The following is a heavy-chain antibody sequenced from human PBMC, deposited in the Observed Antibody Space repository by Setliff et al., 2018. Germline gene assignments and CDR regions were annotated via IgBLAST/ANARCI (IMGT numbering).Heavy chain of an antibody. D-gene: IGHD3-10*01. CDR2: IHASGST. V-gene: IGHV4-61*02. CDR3: ARSGDYGSGRLSP. Sequence: SETLSLTCTVSGGSISSGDHYWSWIRQPAGKGLEWIGRIHASGSTNYNPSLKSRVTISVDTSKYQFSLKLTSVTAADTAVYYCARSGDYGSGRLSPWGQGTLVTVSS. J-gene: IGHJ5*02. CDR1: GGSISSGDHY.